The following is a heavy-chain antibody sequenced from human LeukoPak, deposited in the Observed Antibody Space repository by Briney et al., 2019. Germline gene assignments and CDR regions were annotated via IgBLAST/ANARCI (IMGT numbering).Heavy chain of an antibody. D-gene: IGHD1-1*01. V-gene: IGHV3-30*18. CDR3: AKDLGTGTSGGYYMDV. Sequence: GGSLRLSFAASGFTFSSYGMHWVRQAPGKGLEWVALISYDGSNKYYADSVKGRFTISRDNSKNTLYLQMNSLRSEDTAVYYCAKDLGTGTSGGYYMDVWGKGTTVTVSS. J-gene: IGHJ6*03. CDR1: GFTFSSYG. CDR2: ISYDGSNK.